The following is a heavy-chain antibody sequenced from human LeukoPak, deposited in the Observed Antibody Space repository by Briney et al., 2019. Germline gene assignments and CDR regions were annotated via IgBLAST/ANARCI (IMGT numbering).Heavy chain of an antibody. V-gene: IGHV4-31*03. CDR3: ARDNSMGLVRGVPYFDY. Sequence: PSETLSLTCTVSGGSISSGGYYWSWIRQHPGKGLEWMGYIYYSGSTYYNPSLKSRVTISVDTSKNQFSLKLSSVTAADTAVYYCARDNSMGLVRGVPYFDYWGQGTLVTVSS. J-gene: IGHJ4*02. CDR1: GGSISSGGYY. D-gene: IGHD3-10*01. CDR2: IYYSGST.